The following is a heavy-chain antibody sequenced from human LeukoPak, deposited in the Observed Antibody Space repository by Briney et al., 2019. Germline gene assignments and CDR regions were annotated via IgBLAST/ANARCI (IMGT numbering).Heavy chain of an antibody. CDR2: IRYDGSNK. J-gene: IGHJ4*02. D-gene: IGHD4-17*01. Sequence: PGGSLRLSCAASGFTFSSYGMHWVRQAPGKGLEWVAFIRYDGSNKYYADSVKGRFTISRDSSKNTLYLQMNSLRAEDTAVYYCAKEDPYGDYGFPYFDYWGQGTLVTVSS. V-gene: IGHV3-30*02. CDR3: AKEDPYGDYGFPYFDY. CDR1: GFTFSSYG.